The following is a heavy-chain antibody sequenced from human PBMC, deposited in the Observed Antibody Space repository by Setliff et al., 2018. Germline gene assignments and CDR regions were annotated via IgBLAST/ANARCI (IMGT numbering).Heavy chain of an antibody. CDR2: INPSGGGT. Sequence: ASVKVSCKASGYTFTSYYMHWVRQAPGQGLEWMGIINPSGGGTSYAQKFQGRVTMTRDTSTSTVYMELSSLRSEDTAVYYCARVFCSSTSCSFYYYYYYMDVWGKGTTVTVSS. CDR3: ARVFCSSTSCSFYYYYYYMDV. D-gene: IGHD2-2*01. V-gene: IGHV1-46*01. J-gene: IGHJ6*03. CDR1: GYTFTSYY.